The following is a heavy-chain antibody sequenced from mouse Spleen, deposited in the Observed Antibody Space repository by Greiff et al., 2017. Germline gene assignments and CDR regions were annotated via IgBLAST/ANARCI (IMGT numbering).Heavy chain of an antibody. D-gene: IGHD1-1*01. CDR2: IDPETGGT. CDR1: GYTFTDYE. CDR3: TRSPYYYGSSFPLEAMDY. Sequence: VQLQQSGAELVRPGASVTLSCKASGYTFTDYEMHWVKQTPVHGLEWIGAIDPETGGTAYNQKFKGKAILTADKSSSTAYMELRSLTPEDSAVYYCTRSPYYYGSSFPLEAMDYWGQGTSVTVSS. V-gene: IGHV1-15*01. J-gene: IGHJ4*01.